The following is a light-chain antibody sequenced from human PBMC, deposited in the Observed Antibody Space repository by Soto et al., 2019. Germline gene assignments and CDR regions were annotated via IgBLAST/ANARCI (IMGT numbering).Light chain of an antibody. CDR3: AAWDDSLNGLYV. Sequence: QSVLTQPPPASGTPGPRVTISFFGSSPNIGSNTVNWYQQLPGTAPKLLIYSNNQRPSGVPDRFSGSKSGTSASLAISGLQSEDEADYYCAAWDDSLNGLYVFGTGTKVTVL. J-gene: IGLJ1*01. CDR1: SPNIGSNT. CDR2: SNN. V-gene: IGLV1-44*01.